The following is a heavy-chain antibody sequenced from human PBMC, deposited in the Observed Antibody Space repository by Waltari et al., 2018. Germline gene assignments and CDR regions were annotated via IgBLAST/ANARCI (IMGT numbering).Heavy chain of an antibody. Sequence: QVQLVQSGAEVKKPGASVKVSCKASGYTFTSYAMHWVRQAPGQRLEWMGWINAGNGNTKYSQKFQGRVTITRDTSASTAYMELSSLRSEDTAVYYCAREYGQQLVFDYWGQGTLVTVSS. V-gene: IGHV1-3*01. CDR1: GYTFTSYA. D-gene: IGHD6-13*01. J-gene: IGHJ4*02. CDR3: AREYGQQLVFDY. CDR2: INAGNGNT.